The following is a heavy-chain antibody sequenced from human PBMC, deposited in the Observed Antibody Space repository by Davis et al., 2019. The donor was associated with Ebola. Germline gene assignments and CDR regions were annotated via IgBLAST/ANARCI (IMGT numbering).Heavy chain of an antibody. Sequence: GESLKISCAASGFTFSSYWMSWVRQAPGKGLEWVANIKQDGSEKYYVDSVKGRFTISRDNAKNSLYLQMNSLRAEDTAVYYCARVTREYSYDRSGYYSLYYFDYWGQGTLVTVSS. CDR1: GFTFSSYW. D-gene: IGHD3-22*01. CDR2: IKQDGSEK. CDR3: ARVTREYSYDRSGYYSLYYFDY. J-gene: IGHJ4*02. V-gene: IGHV3-7*03.